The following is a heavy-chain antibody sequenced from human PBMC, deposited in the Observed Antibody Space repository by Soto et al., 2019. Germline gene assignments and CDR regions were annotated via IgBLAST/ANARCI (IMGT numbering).Heavy chain of an antibody. CDR3: AKEGPITNWYFDY. J-gene: IGHJ4*02. CDR2: ISYDGNVA. CDR1: GFSFSNYG. D-gene: IGHD1-1*01. V-gene: IGHV3-30*18. Sequence: QVQLVESEGGVVQPGRSLRLSCTASGFSFSNYGMHWVRQAPGKGLEWVTVISYDGNVAYYADSAKGRFTSSRDNSKNTLYLQMNSLRTEDTAVYYCAKEGPITNWYFDYWGQGTLVTVSS.